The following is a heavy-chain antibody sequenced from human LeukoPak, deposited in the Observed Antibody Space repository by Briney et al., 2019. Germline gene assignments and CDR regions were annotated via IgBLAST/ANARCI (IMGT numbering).Heavy chain of an antibody. D-gene: IGHD6-13*01. J-gene: IGHJ4*02. CDR2: FDPEDGET. Sequence: ASVKVSCKASGYTFTGYYMHWVRQAPGKGLEWMGGFDPEDGETIYAQKFQGRVTMTEDTSTDTAYMELSSLRSEDTAVYYCATDLTNQYSSSWSDYWGQGTLVTVSS. V-gene: IGHV1-24*01. CDR1: GYTFTGYY. CDR3: ATDLTNQYSSSWSDY.